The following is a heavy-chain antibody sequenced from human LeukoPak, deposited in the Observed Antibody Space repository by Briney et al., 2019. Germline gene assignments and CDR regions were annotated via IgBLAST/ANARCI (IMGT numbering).Heavy chain of an antibody. D-gene: IGHD6-25*01. Sequence: GGSLRLSCAASGFTFSGYGMHWVRQAPGKGLEWVAVISYGGNNKYYVDSVKGRFTISRDNSKNTMSLQMNSLRVEDTAVYYCAKDPRVEAAAPDYWGQGTLVTVSS. J-gene: IGHJ4*02. V-gene: IGHV3-30*18. CDR1: GFTFSGYG. CDR2: ISYGGNNK. CDR3: AKDPRVEAAAPDY.